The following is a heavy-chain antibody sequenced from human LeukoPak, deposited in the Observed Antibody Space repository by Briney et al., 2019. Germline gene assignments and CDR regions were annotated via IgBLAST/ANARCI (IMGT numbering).Heavy chain of an antibody. CDR3: ARPTDHDYGDYEVLPVDY. Sequence: GGSLRLSCAASGFTFSSYSMNWVRQAPGKGLEWVSSISSSSSYIYYADSVKGRFTISRDNAKNSLYLQMNSLRAEDTAVYYCARPTDHDYGDYEVLPVDYWGQGTLVTVSS. CDR1: GFTFSSYS. J-gene: IGHJ4*02. CDR2: ISSSSSYI. V-gene: IGHV3-21*01. D-gene: IGHD4-17*01.